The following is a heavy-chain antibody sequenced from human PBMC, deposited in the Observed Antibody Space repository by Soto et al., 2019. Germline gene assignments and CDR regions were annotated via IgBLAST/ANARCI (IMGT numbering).Heavy chain of an antibody. CDR3: ARSCAQWRALNL. J-gene: IGHJ3*01. Sequence: EVQLVESGGNLVQPGGSLRLSCAASGFTFSSYWMSWVRQAAGKGLEWVANINQDGSEKYYVDSVKGRLTISRDNGENSLYLQLNSLRAEDTAVYYCARSCAQWRALNLWGQGTMVSVFS. CDR1: GFTFSSYW. V-gene: IGHV3-7*01. CDR2: INQDGSEK. D-gene: IGHD6-19*01.